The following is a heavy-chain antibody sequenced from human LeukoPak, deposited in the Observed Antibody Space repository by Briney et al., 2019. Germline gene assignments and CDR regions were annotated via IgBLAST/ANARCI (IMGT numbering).Heavy chain of an antibody. CDR1: GHTFTGYY. V-gene: IGHV1-2*02. J-gene: IGHJ5*02. Sequence: ASVKVSCKASGHTFTGYYMHWVRQAPGQGLEWMGWINPNSGGTNYAQKFQGRVTMARDTSISTAYMELSRLRSDDTAVYYCAREYYDILTGYSAHFVWFDPWGQGTLVTVSS. CDR3: AREYYDILTGYSAHFVWFDP. CDR2: INPNSGGT. D-gene: IGHD3-9*01.